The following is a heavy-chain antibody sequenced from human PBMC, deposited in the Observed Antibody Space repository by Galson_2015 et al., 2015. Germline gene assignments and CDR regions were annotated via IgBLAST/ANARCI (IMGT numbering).Heavy chain of an antibody. CDR1: GFTFSSYS. CDR2: ISYDGSNK. J-gene: IGHJ4*02. D-gene: IGHD3-16*01. V-gene: IGHV3-30*18. CDR3: AKPLGQYDYVWGSYCLDY. Sequence: SLRLSCAASGFTFSSYSMNWVRQAPGKGLEWVAVISYDGSNKYYADSVKGRFTISRDNSKNTLYLQMNSLRAEDTAVYYCAKPLGQYDYVWGSYCLDYWGQGTLVTVSS.